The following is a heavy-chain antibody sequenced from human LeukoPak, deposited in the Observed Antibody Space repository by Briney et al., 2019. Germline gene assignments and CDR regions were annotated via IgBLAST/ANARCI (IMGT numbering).Heavy chain of an antibody. CDR2: IIPIFGTA. Sequence: ASVKVSCKASGGTFSNYAISWVRQAPGQGLEWMGGIIPIFGTANYARKFQGRVTITTDESTSTAYMELSSLRSEDTAVYYCALPARITVAGDEYFQHWGQGTLVTVSS. CDR3: ALPARITVAGDEYFQH. J-gene: IGHJ1*01. CDR1: GGTFSNYA. D-gene: IGHD6-19*01. V-gene: IGHV1-69*05.